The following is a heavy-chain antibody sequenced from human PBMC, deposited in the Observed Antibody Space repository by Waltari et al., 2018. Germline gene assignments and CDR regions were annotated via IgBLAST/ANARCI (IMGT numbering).Heavy chain of an antibody. Sequence: EVHLVETGGALIQTGGSLRLSCAASGFPVSRNYMGWVRLAPGQGREWVSSITPNDDTFYSDSVRGRFNILRDTSKNTLHLQMSFLRAEDTAVYYCVTLKPPGHYFYMDVWGKGTTVNVSS. CDR3: VTLKPPGHYFYMDV. CDR1: GFPVSRNY. V-gene: IGHV3-53*02. CDR2: ITPNDDT. D-gene: IGHD2-8*02. J-gene: IGHJ6*03.